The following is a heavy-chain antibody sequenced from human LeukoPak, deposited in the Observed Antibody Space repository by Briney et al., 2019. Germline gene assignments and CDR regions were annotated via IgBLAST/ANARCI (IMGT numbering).Heavy chain of an antibody. CDR2: IIPVVGTA. J-gene: IGHJ4*02. CDR1: GGTFSSYA. Sequence: SVKVSCKASGGTFSSYAFNWVRQAPGQGLEWMGGIIPVVGTANYAQKFQGRVTITADKSTNTVYMELNGLRSEDTAVYYCARVQGATVTTLLSARWEYWGQGTLVTVSS. V-gene: IGHV1-69*06. D-gene: IGHD4-17*01. CDR3: ARVQGATVTTLLSARWEY.